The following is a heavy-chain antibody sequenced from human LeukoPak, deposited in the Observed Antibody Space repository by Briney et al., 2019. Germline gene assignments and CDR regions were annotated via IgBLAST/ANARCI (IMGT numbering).Heavy chain of an antibody. CDR3: ARQWEDSSGWYRPSDI. D-gene: IGHD6-19*01. CDR1: GGSITSSTYY. CDR2: VFYSGST. V-gene: IGHV4-39*01. Sequence: PSETLSLTCTVSGGSITSSTYYWGWIRQPPGKGLEWIGSVFYSGSTYYNPSLKSRVTISVDTSKNQFSLKLSSVTAADTAVYYCARQWEDSSGWYRPSDIWGQGTMVTVSS. J-gene: IGHJ3*02.